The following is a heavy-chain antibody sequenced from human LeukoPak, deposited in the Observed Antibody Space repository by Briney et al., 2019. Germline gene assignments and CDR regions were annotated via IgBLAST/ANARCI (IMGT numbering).Heavy chain of an antibody. CDR2: INPNSGGT. J-gene: IGHJ4*02. CDR3: ARGRYDSSGYVAY. D-gene: IGHD3-22*01. Sequence: ASVTVSFKASGYTFTVYYMHWVRQAPGQGLEWMGWINPNSGGTNYAQKFQGRVTITRDTSISTAYMELSRLRSDDTAVYYCARGRYDSSGYVAYWGQGTLVTVSS. CDR1: GYTFTVYY. V-gene: IGHV1-2*02.